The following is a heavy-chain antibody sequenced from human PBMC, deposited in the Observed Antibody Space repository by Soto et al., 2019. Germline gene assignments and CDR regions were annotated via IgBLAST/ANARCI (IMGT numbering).Heavy chain of an antibody. CDR3: AMLGGWSGGSSGMDV. CDR2: IRRKANNYTT. CDR1: GLIFSDYH. V-gene: IGHV3-72*01. Sequence: EVQLVESGGGLVQPGGSLRLSCAASGLIFSDYHMDWVRQAPGKGSEWVGRIRRKANNYTTEYAASVKGRFTISRDDSKNSLYLQMNSLKSEDTAVYYCAMLGGWSGGSSGMDVWGQGTTVTVSS. J-gene: IGHJ6*02. D-gene: IGHD6-19*01.